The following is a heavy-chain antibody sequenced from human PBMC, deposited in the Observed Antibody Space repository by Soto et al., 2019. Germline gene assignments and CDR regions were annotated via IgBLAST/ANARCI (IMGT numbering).Heavy chain of an antibody. V-gene: IGHV1-24*01. CDR3: ATTFYDSSTDYYYYYGMDV. D-gene: IGHD3-22*01. CDR2: FDPEDGET. CDR1: GYTLTELS. Sequence: GASVKVSCKVSGYTLTELSMHWVRQAPGKGLEWMGGFDPEDGETIYAQKFQGRVTMTEDTSTDTAYMELSSLRSEDTAVYYCATTFYDSSTDYYYYYGMDVWGQGTTVTVSS. J-gene: IGHJ6*02.